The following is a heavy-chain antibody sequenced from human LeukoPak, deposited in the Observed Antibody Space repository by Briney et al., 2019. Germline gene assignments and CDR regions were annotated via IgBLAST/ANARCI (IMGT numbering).Heavy chain of an antibody. CDR1: GFTFSSYT. J-gene: IGHJ5*02. CDR3: ARVGLLWFGELSSWFDP. V-gene: IGHV3-74*01. CDR2: INSDGSST. D-gene: IGHD3-10*01. Sequence: GGSLRLSCAASGFTFSSYTMHWVRQAPGKGLVWVSRINSDGSSTSYPDSWKGRFTISRDNAKNTLYLKMNSLRAEDTAVYYCARVGLLWFGELSSWFDPWGQGTLVTVSS.